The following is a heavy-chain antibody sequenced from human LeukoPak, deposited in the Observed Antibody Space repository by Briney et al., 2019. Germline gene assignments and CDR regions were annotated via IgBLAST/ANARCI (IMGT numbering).Heavy chain of an antibody. CDR1: GFTFSSYW. CDR2: IKQDGSEK. J-gene: IGHJ6*03. Sequence: SGGSLRLSCAASGFTFSSYWMSWVRQAPGKGLEWVANIKQDGSEKYYVDSVKGRFTISRDNAKNSLYLQMNSLRAEDTAVYYCARDEYSSSWAYYYYYMDVWGKGTTVTVSS. CDR3: ARDEYSSSWAYYYYYMDV. V-gene: IGHV3-7*01. D-gene: IGHD6-13*01.